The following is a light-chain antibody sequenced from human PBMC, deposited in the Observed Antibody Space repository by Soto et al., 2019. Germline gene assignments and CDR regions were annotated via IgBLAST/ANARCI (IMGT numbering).Light chain of an antibody. V-gene: IGKV3-15*01. J-gene: IGKJ4*01. CDR2: DTS. CDR3: QHYVNWPLT. CDR1: QGTGDT. Sequence: VMRPSQATLSVTPEDRAILPCRASQGTGDTLAWYQQKPGQTPRLLTYDTSIRATGVPARFSGSRSGAEFTLTISSLQSGDFAVYYCQHYVNWPLTFGGGTKVDIK.